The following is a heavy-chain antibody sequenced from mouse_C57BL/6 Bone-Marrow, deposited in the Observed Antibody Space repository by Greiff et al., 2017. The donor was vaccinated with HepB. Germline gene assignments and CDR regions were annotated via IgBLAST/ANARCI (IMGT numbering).Heavy chain of an antibody. CDR2: IHPSDSDT. Sequence: QVQLQQPGAELVKPGASVKVSCKASGYTFTSYWMHWVKQRPGQGLEWIGRIHPSDSDTNYNQKFKGKATLTVDKSSSTAYMQRSSLTSEDSAVYYSAIEGPYYGRTWFAYWGQGTLVTVSA. CDR3: AIEGPYYGRTWFAY. D-gene: IGHD1-1*01. CDR1: GYTFTSYW. J-gene: IGHJ3*01. V-gene: IGHV1-74*01.